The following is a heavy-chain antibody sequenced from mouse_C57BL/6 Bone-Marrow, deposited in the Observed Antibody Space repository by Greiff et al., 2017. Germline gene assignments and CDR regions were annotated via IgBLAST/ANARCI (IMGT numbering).Heavy chain of an antibody. J-gene: IGHJ2*01. V-gene: IGHV8-8*01. Sequence: QVTLKESGPGILQPSQTLSLTCSFSGFSLSTFGMGVGWIRQPSGKGLEWLAHIWWDDDKYYNPALKSRLTISQDTSNNQIFLKIANVDTADTATDYCARALLYYFDYWGQGTTLTVSS. CDR1: GFSLSTFGMG. CDR3: ARALLYYFDY. CDR2: IWWDDDK.